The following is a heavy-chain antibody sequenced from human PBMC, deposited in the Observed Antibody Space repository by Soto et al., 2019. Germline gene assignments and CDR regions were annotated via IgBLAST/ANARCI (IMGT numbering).Heavy chain of an antibody. J-gene: IGHJ4*02. CDR2: VFHSGST. CDR3: ARTFGGSCSN. D-gene: IGHD2-15*01. V-gene: IGHV4-4*02. Sequence: QVQLQASGPGLVKPSGTLSLTCAVSDGSISSYNWWSWVRQPPGKGLEGIGEVFHSGSTNYNPSLKSRVTISVDKSRNQFSLKLSSVTAADTAVYYCARTFGGSCSNWGQGSLVTVSS. CDR1: DGSISSYNW.